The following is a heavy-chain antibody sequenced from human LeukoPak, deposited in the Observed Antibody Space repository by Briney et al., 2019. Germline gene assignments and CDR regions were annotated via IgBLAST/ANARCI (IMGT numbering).Heavy chain of an antibody. J-gene: IGHJ4*02. D-gene: IGHD3-10*01. Sequence: QPGGSLRLSCAASGFTFSSYGMHWVRQAPGKGLEWVAAISYDGSNKYYADSVKGRFTISRENSKNTLHLQMNSLRAEDTAVYYCAKDHYYYGSGIYFMHYFDYWGQGTLVTVSS. CDR2: ISYDGSNK. V-gene: IGHV3-30*18. CDR1: GFTFSSYG. CDR3: AKDHYYYGSGIYFMHYFDY.